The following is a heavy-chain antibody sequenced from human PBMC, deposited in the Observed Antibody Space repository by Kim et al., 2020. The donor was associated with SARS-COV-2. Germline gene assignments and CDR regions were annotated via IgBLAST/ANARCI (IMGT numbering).Heavy chain of an antibody. Sequence: ASVKVSCKASGYTFTSYCIHWVRQAPGQGLEWVGLINPSGGTTTYSQKFQGRVTMTSDTSTSTVHMELSSLKSEDTAVYYCARDLVGVSQWLDPWGQGTLVTVSS. CDR1: GYTFTSYC. V-gene: IGHV1-46*01. CDR2: INPSGGTT. J-gene: IGHJ5*02. D-gene: IGHD1-26*01. CDR3: ARDLVGVSQWLDP.